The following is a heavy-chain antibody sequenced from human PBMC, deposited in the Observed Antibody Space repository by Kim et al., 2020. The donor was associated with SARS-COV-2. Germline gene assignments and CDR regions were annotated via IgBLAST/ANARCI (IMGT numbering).Heavy chain of an antibody. J-gene: IGHJ4*02. V-gene: IGHV7-4-1*02. CDR2: INTNTGNP. CDR1: GYTFTSYA. Sequence: ASVKVSCKASGYTFTSYAMNWVRQAPGQGLEWMGWINTNTGNPTYAQGFTGRFVFSLDTSVSTAYLQISSLKAEDTAVYYCAASPYSSGWYTDGYYFDYWGQGTLVTVSS. CDR3: AASPYSSGWYTDGYYFDY. D-gene: IGHD6-19*01.